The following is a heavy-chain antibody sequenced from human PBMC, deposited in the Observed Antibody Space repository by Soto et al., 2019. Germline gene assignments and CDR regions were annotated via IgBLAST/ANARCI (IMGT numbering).Heavy chain of an antibody. J-gene: IGHJ4*02. V-gene: IGHV3-33*01. CDR1: GFTFSSYG. CDR3: ARDMEVVVAATYFDY. Sequence: GGSLRLSCAASGFTFSSYGMHWVRQAPGKGLEWVAVIWYDGSNKYYADSVKGRFTISRDNSKNTLYLQMNSLRAEDTAVYYCARDMEVVVAATYFDYWGQGTLVTVSS. CDR2: IWYDGSNK. D-gene: IGHD2-15*01.